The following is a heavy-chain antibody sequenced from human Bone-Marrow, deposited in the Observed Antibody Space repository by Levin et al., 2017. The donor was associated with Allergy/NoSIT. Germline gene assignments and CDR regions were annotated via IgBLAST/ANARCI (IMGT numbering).Heavy chain of an antibody. CDR1: GYTFTSYD. Sequence: ASVKVSCKASGYTFTSYDINWVRQATGQGLEWMGWMNPNSGNTGYAQKFQGRVTMTRNTSISTAYMELSSLRSEDTAVYYCARGGPVSILPGLGYCSSTSCYGGYYYYGMDVWGQGTTVTVSS. CDR3: ARGGPVSILPGLGYCSSTSCYGGYYYYGMDV. CDR2: MNPNSGNT. J-gene: IGHJ6*02. V-gene: IGHV1-8*01. D-gene: IGHD2-2*01.